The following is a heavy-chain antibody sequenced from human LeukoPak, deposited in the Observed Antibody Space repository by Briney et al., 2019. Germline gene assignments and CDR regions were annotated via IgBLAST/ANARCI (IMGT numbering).Heavy chain of an antibody. CDR2: IYASGNT. CDR3: ARDQAYCGGDCYSSFVFDY. J-gene: IGHJ4*02. V-gene: IGHV4-4*07. Sequence: PSETLSLTCTVSGGSISSYYWSWVRQPAGKGLEWIGRIYASGNTNYNPSLKGRVTMTVDTSKNQLSLNLSSVTAADTAVYYCARDQAYCGGDCYSSFVFDYWGQGTLVTVSS. CDR1: GGSISSYY. D-gene: IGHD2-21*02.